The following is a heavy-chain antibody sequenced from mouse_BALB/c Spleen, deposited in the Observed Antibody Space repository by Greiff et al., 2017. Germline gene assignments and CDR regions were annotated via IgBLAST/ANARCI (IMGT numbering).Heavy chain of an antibody. V-gene: IGHV3-2*02. CDR2: ISYSGST. CDR1: GYSITSDYA. CDR3: ARRGIGITPYAMDY. J-gene: IGHJ4*01. D-gene: IGHD2-4*01. Sequence: VQLKQSGPGLVKPSQSLSLTCTVTGYSITSDYAWIWIRQFPGNKLAWMGYISYSGSTSYNPSLKSRISITRDTSKNQFFLQLNSVTTEDTATYCCARRGIGITPYAMDYWGQGTSVTVSS.